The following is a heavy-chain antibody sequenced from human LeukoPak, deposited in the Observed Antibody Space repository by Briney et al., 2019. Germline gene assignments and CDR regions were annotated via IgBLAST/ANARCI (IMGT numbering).Heavy chain of an antibody. CDR1: GGSISSGDYY. CDR3: ARVSCSTTSCYYYYYMDV. D-gene: IGHD2-2*01. J-gene: IGHJ6*03. V-gene: IGHV4-30-4*08. Sequence: PSETLSLTCTVSGGSISSGDYYWSWIRQPPGKGLEWIGYIYYSGSTYYNPSLKSRVTISVDTSKNQFSQKLGSVTAADTAVYYCARVSCSTTSCYYYYYMDVWGKGTTVTVSS. CDR2: IYYSGST.